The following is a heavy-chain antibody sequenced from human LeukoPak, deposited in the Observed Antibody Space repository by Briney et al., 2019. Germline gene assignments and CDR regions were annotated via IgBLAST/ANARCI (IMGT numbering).Heavy chain of an antibody. D-gene: IGHD5-18*01. CDR1: GGSITSSGYY. CDR2: IGYGGVL. CDR3: ARVLGYGGWYFDL. J-gene: IGHJ2*01. Sequence: PSETLSLTCTVSGGSITSSGYYWGWVRQSPGKGLEWIGSIGYGGVLNYVPSLKSRVTISVDKSKNQFSLKLSSVTAADTAVYYCARVLGYGGWYFDLWGRGTLVTVSS. V-gene: IGHV4-39*07.